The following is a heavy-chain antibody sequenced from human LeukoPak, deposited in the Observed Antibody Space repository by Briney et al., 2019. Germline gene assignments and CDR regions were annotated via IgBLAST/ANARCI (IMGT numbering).Heavy chain of an antibody. Sequence: PSETLSLTCTVSGGSISSYYWSWIRQPPGKGLEWIGYIYYSGSTNYNPSLKSRVTISVDTSKNQFSLKLSSVTAADTAVYCCARGDYYDSSGYYYGWFDPWGQGTLVTVSS. CDR3: ARGDYYDSSGYYYGWFDP. D-gene: IGHD3-22*01. V-gene: IGHV4-59*12. J-gene: IGHJ5*02. CDR2: IYYSGST. CDR1: GGSISSYY.